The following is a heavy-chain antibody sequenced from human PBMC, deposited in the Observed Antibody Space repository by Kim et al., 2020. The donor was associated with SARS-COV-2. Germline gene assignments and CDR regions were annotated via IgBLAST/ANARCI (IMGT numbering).Heavy chain of an antibody. V-gene: IGHV3-30*01. D-gene: IGHD5-12*01. CDR3: ARDPGMDIVAYFDY. J-gene: IGHJ4*02. Sequence: ADSVKCRFTIDSDNTKNTLYLQMNSLGAEDTAVYYCARDPGMDIVAYFDYWGQGTLVTVSS.